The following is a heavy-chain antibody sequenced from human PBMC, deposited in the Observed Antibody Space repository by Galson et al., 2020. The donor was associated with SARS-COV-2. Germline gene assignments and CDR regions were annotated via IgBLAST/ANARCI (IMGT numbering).Heavy chain of an antibody. Sequence: GGSLRLSCAASGFTFDDYALHWVRQAPGKCLEWVAGISWNSGSIGYADSVKGRFSVSRDNAKKSLYLQMNSLRTEDTALYRCAKDMRGSGVYYYYAMDVWGQGTTVTVSS. V-gene: IGHV3-9*01. D-gene: IGHD6-13*01. CDR3: AKDMRGSGVYYYYAMDV. CDR1: GFTFDDYA. CDR2: ISWNSGSI. J-gene: IGHJ6*02.